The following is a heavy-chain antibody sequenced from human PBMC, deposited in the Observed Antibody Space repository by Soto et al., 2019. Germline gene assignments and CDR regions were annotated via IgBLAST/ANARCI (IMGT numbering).Heavy chain of an antibody. V-gene: IGHV3-48*01. Sequence: SLRLSCAASGFTFSSYSMNWVRQAPGKGLEWVSYISSSSSTIYYADSVKGRFTISRDNAKNSLYLQMNSLRAEDTAVYYCARGRRCSCTSCYRFYALDIWGQGTMVTVSS. CDR1: GFTFSSYS. CDR2: ISSSSSTI. D-gene: IGHD2-2*01. CDR3: ARGRRCSCTSCYRFYALDI. J-gene: IGHJ3*02.